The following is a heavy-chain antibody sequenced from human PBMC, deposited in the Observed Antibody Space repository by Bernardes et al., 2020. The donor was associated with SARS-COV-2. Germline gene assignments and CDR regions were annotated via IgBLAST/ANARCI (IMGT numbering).Heavy chain of an antibody. CDR3: ARGEYQRYYYYYYMDV. J-gene: IGHJ6*03. V-gene: IGHV3-30*04. CDR1: GFTFSSYT. CDR2: ISYDGSNK. D-gene: IGHD2-2*01. Sequence: GSLRLSCAASGFTFSSYTMHWVRQAPGKGLEWVAVISYDGSNKYYADSVKGRFTISRDNSKNTLYLQMNSLRAEDTAVYYCARGEYQRYYYYYYMDVWGKGTTVTV.